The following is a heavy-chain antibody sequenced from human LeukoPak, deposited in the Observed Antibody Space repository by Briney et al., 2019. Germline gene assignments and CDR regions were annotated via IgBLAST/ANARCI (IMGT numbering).Heavy chain of an antibody. CDR1: GFTFSSYA. V-gene: IGHV3-30-3*01. CDR2: ISYDGSNK. D-gene: IGHD4-17*01. CDR3: ARDKNDYGGNPLGY. Sequence: PGGSLRLSCAASGFTFSSYAMHWVRQAPGKGLEWVAVISYDGSNKYYADPVKGRFTISRDNSKNTLYLQMNSLRAEDTAVYYCARDKNDYGGNPLGYWGQGTLVTVSS. J-gene: IGHJ4*02.